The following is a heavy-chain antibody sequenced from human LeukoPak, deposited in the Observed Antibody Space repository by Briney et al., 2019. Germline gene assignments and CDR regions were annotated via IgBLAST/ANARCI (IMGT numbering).Heavy chain of an antibody. CDR3: AKAGCSMTACYTNY. D-gene: IGHD2-2*02. J-gene: IGHJ4*02. Sequence: PGGSLRLSCAASVFAFNTYAMQWVRQSPGKDLEWVAVISYDETNKYYSDSVKGRFSVSRDNSKNTLHLNMNSLTTEDSALYYCAKAGCSMTACYTNYWGQGTLVTVSS. V-gene: IGHV3-30*18. CDR1: VFAFNTYA. CDR2: ISYDETNK.